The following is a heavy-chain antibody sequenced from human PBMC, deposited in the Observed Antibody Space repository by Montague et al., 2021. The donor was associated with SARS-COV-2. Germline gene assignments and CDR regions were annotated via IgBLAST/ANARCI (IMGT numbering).Heavy chain of an antibody. J-gene: IGHJ3*02. Sequence: SETLSLTCAVYGGSFNGYYWNWIRQPPGKGLEWIGEISDIGSTTYNPSLESRLTTSVDRSKSQFSLRLTSVTAADTAVYYCVRERECSGGSCYGPDDDAFDIWGQGTVVTVSS. CDR2: ISDIGST. D-gene: IGHD2-15*01. CDR3: VRERECSGGSCYGPDDDAFDI. CDR1: GGSFNGYY. V-gene: IGHV4-34*01.